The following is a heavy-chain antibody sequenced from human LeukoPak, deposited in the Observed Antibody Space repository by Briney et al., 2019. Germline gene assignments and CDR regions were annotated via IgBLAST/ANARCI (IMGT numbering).Heavy chain of an antibody. D-gene: IGHD1-26*01. CDR2: ISYDGSNK. V-gene: IGHV3-30*04. Sequence: GRSLRLSCAASGFTFSSYAMHWVRQAPGKGLEWVAVISYDGSNKYYADSVKGRFTISRDNSKNTLYLQMNSLRAEDTAVYYCARDGTPSIVGATAYYYSMDVWGQGTTVTVSS. CDR3: ARDGTPSIVGATAYYYSMDV. J-gene: IGHJ6*02. CDR1: GFTFSSYA.